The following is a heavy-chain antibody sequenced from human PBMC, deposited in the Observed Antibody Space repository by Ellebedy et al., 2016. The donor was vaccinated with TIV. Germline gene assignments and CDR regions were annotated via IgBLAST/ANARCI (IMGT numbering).Heavy chain of an antibody. CDR3: ASWDFDY. Sequence: GESLKISCAASGLTFSRYGMHWIRQAPDKGLEWMAVIWYDGSIKYLADSVKGRFTISRDNFNNTLYLQMNSLRAEDTAVYWCASWDFDYWGQGTLVTVSS. V-gene: IGHV3-33*01. CDR1: GLTFSRYG. J-gene: IGHJ4*02. CDR2: IWYDGSIK. D-gene: IGHD7-27*01.